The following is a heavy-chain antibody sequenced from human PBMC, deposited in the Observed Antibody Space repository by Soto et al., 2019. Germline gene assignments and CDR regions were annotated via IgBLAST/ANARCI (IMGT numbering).Heavy chain of an antibody. J-gene: IGHJ5*02. CDR2: IYYSGST. Sequence: SETLSLTCTVSGGSISSGGYYWSWIRQHPGKGLEWIGYIYYSGSTYYNPSLKSRVTISVDTSKNQFSLKLSSVTAADTAVYYCARDYYDSSGYYMITWGQGTLVTVSS. V-gene: IGHV4-31*03. D-gene: IGHD3-22*01. CDR3: ARDYYDSSGYYMIT. CDR1: GGSISSGGYY.